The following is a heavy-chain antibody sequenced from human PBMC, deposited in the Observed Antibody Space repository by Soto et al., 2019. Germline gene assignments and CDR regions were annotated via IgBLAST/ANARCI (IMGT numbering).Heavy chain of an antibody. CDR2: FYYSGSA. CDR1: GGSISNSGYY. D-gene: IGHD3-16*02. Sequence: QLQLQESGPGLVKPSETLSLTCTVSGGSISNSGYYWGWIRQPPGKGLEWIGSFYYSGSAYYNPSLKSRVTISVDSSKNQFALKLTSVTAADTAVYYCARHTPGYLWGSYRDNWFDSWGQGTLVTVSS. J-gene: IGHJ5*01. CDR3: ARHTPGYLWGSYRDNWFDS. V-gene: IGHV4-39*01.